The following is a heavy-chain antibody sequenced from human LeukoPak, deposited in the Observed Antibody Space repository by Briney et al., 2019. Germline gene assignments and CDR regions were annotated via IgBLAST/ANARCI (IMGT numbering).Heavy chain of an antibody. CDR1: GFTFSGFG. CDR3: GTEGGARGVDTVRYEY. J-gene: IGHJ1*01. CDR2: ISSDGTNK. V-gene: IGHV3-30*03. Sequence: GTSLRLSCAASGFTFSGFGMHWVRQAPGKGLQWVAVISSDGTNKFYADSVAGRLTISRDNSKNTLYLQMTSLRPEDTAVYFCGTEGGARGVDTVRYEYWGQGTLVTASS. D-gene: IGHD2-8*02.